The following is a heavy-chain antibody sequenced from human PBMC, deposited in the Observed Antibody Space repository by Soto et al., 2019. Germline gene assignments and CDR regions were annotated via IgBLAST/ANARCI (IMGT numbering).Heavy chain of an antibody. CDR2: IYPGDSDT. D-gene: IGHD6-6*01. CDR3: ARLVHPAEKYGMEV. V-gene: IGHV5-51*01. J-gene: IGHJ6*04. Sequence: PGESLQISCKGSGYSFTSYWIGCVRQMPGKGLECMGIIYPGDSDTRYSPSFQGQVTISADKSISTAYLQWGSLKASDTAMYYCARLVHPAEKYGMEVWGKGITVTVFS. CDR1: GYSFTSYW.